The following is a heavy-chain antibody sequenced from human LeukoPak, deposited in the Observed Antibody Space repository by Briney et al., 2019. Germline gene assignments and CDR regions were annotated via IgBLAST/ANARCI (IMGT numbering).Heavy chain of an antibody. CDR3: ARDKPRGSYYGSIFDS. J-gene: IGHJ4*02. D-gene: IGHD1-26*01. CDR2: IRDDGGEI. V-gene: IGHV3-7*01. Sequence: PGGSLRLSCEASGFTFSSYWMSWVRQAPGKGLEWVANIRDDGGEIYYVDSVKGRFTISRDNAKSSLFLQMNSLGAEDAAVYYCARDKPRGSYYGSIFDSWGQGTLVTASS. CDR1: GFTFSSYW.